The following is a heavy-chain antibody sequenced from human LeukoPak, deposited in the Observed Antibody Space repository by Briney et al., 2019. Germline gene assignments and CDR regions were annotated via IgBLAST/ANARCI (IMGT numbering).Heavy chain of an antibody. CDR2: ISGSGGST. CDR1: GFTFSSYA. D-gene: IGHD4-11*01. CDR3: AKKGKESGERSDYKNMFDY. Sequence: PGGSLRLSCAASGFTFSSYAMSWVRQAPGKGLEWVSAISGSGGSTYYADSVKGRFTISRDNSKNTLYLQMNSLRAEDTAVYYCAKKGKESGERSDYKNMFDYWGQGTLVTVSS. J-gene: IGHJ4*02. V-gene: IGHV3-23*01.